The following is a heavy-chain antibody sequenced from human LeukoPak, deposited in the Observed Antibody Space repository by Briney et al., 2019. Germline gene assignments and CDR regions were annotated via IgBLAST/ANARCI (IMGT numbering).Heavy chain of an antibody. CDR2: IYYSGST. Sequence: KASETLSLTCTVSGGSISSSSYYWGWIRQPPGKGLEWIGSIYYSGSTYYNPSLKSRVTISVDTSKNQFSLKLSSVTAADTAVYYCASSTTDILTGYYDYWGQGTLVAVSS. J-gene: IGHJ4*02. V-gene: IGHV4-39*01. CDR1: GGSISSSSYY. CDR3: ASSTTDILTGYYDY. D-gene: IGHD3-9*01.